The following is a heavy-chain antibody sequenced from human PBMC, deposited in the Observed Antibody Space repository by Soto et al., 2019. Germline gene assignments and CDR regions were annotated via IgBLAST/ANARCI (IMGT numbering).Heavy chain of an antibody. CDR2: MSYAGGNK. V-gene: IGHV3-30*18. D-gene: IGHD3-10*01. J-gene: IGHJ6*02. Sequence: QVQLVESGGGVVQPGRSLRLSCAASGFTFSNYDIHWVRQVPGKGLEWVAVMSYAGGNKYYADPVKGRFTISRDNSKNTLYLQMNSLRAEDTAVYYCAKGRVGEYPNYYYGMDVWGQGTTVTVSS. CDR1: GFTFSNYD. CDR3: AKGRVGEYPNYYYGMDV.